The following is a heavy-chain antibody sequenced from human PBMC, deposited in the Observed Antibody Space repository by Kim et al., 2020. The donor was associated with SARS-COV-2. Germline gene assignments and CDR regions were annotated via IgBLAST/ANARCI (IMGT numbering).Heavy chain of an antibody. CDR2: TDQEGSET. J-gene: IGHJ2*01. V-gene: IGHV3-7*01. Sequence: GGSLRLSCAASGFTFSESWMTWVRQAPGKGLEWVANTDQEGSETNYVDSVKGRFTISRDNARHSVYLQMNSLRVDDTALYFCAREAVPGSISTNDF. CDR3: AREAVPGSISTNDF. D-gene: IGHD2-8*01. CDR1: GFTFSESW.